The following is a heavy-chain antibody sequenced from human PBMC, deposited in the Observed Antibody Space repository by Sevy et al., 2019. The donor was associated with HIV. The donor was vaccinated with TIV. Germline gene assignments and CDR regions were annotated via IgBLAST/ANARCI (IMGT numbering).Heavy chain of an antibody. D-gene: IGHD4-17*01. CDR2: INPNSGGT. V-gene: IGHV1-2*06. CDR3: ARAVGLTTVLTVFDY. J-gene: IGHJ4*02. CDR1: GYTFTGYY. Sequence: ASVKVSCKASGYTFTGYYMHWVRQAPGQGLEWMGRINPNSGGTNYAQKFQGRVTMTRDTSIITAYMGLGRLRSDDTALYYCARAVGLTTVLTVFDYWGQGTLVTVSS.